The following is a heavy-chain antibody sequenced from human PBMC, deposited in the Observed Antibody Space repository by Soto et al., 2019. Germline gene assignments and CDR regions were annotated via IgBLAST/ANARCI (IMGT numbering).Heavy chain of an antibody. Sequence: QVQLVESGGGVVQPGRSLRLSCAASGFTFSSYAMHWVRQAPGKGLEWVAVISYDGSNKYYADSVKGRFTISRDNSKNTLYLQMNSLRAEDTAVYYCAREVLPNYYYYYYGMDVWGQGTTVTVSS. CDR3: AREVLPNYYYYYYGMDV. CDR2: ISYDGSNK. V-gene: IGHV3-30-3*01. J-gene: IGHJ6*02. CDR1: GFTFSSYA.